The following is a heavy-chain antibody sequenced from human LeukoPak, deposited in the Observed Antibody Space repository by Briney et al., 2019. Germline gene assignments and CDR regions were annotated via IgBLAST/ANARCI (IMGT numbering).Heavy chain of an antibody. CDR2: MNPNSGNT. Sequence: ASVKVSCKASGYTFTSYDINWVRQATGQGLEWMGWMNPNSGNTGYAQKFQGRVTMTRNTSISTAYMELSSLRSEDTAVYYCARGTMATIPYHYYYMDVWGKGTTVTISS. CDR3: ARGTMATIPYHYYYMDV. V-gene: IGHV1-8*01. CDR1: GYTFTSYD. D-gene: IGHD5-24*01. J-gene: IGHJ6*03.